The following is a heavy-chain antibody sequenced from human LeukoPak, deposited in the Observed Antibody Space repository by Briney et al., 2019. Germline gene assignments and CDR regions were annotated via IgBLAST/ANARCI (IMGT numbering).Heavy chain of an antibody. CDR1: GFTFSIYA. D-gene: IGHD3-10*01. CDR2: ISGSGTNT. Sequence: GGSLRLSCAASGFTFSIYAMSWVRQAPGKGLEWVSSISGSGTNTYYADSVKGRFTISRDNSRNLLFLQMSSLRVEDTAVYYCAKRRHYYGSGDYYRDTWGQGTLVTVSS. J-gene: IGHJ5*02. V-gene: IGHV3-23*01. CDR3: AKRRHYYGSGDYYRDT.